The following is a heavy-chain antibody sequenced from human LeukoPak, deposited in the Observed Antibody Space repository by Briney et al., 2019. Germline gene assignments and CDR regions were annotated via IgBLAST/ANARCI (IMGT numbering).Heavy chain of an antibody. D-gene: IGHD6-6*01. V-gene: IGHV4-34*01. CDR1: GGSFSGYH. CDR2: INHSGSI. Sequence: SETLSLTCAVYGGSFSGYHWSWIRQPPGKGLEWIGEINHSGSINYNPSLKSRVTISVDTSKNQFSLKLSSVTAADTAVYYCARGVYSRSSLSGWFDPWGQGTLVTVSS. CDR3: ARGVYSRSSLSGWFDP. J-gene: IGHJ5*02.